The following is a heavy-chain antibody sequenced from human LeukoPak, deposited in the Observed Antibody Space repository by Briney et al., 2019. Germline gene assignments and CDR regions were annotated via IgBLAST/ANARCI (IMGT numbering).Heavy chain of an antibody. V-gene: IGHV1-8*01. CDR3: ASNSVGNYYYYGMDV. Sequence: ASVKVSCKASGYTFTSYDINWVRQATGQGLEWMGWMNPNSGNTGYAQKFQGRVTMTRNTSTGTLYMELNSLKSEDTAVYYCASNSVGNYYYYGMDVWGQGTTVTVSS. D-gene: IGHD1-20*01. CDR1: GYTFTSYD. CDR2: MNPNSGNT. J-gene: IGHJ6*02.